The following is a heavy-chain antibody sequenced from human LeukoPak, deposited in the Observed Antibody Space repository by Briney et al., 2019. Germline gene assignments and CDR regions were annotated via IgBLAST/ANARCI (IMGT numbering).Heavy chain of an antibody. D-gene: IGHD6-13*01. CDR3: ARGSGAGGEAAGTGWFDP. CDR2: INHSGST. Sequence: SDTLSLTCAVYCGSFSGYYWSGIRQPPGKGLEWIGEINHSGSTNYNPSLKSRVTISVDTSKNQFSLKLSSVTAADTAVYYCARGSGAGGEAAGTGWFDPWGQGTLVTVSS. J-gene: IGHJ5*02. V-gene: IGHV4-34*01. CDR1: CGSFSGYY.